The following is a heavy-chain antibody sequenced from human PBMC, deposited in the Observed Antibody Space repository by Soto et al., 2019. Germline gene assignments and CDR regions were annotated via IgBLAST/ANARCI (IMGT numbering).Heavy chain of an antibody. CDR3: ARGSYDIYYGMDV. CDR2: IYYSGSA. D-gene: IGHD3-9*01. J-gene: IGHJ6*02. CDR1: GGSISSGGYY. V-gene: IGHV4-31*03. Sequence: SETLPLTCTVSGGSISSGGYYWSWIRQHPGKGLEWIGYIYYSGSAYYNPSLKSRVTISVDTSKNQFSLKLSSVTAADTAVYYCARGSYDIYYGMDVWGQGTTVTVSS.